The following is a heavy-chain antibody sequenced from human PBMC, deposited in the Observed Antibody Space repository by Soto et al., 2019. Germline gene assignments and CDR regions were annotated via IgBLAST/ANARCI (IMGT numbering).Heavy chain of an antibody. CDR1: GFTFGDYA. CDR3: AKQDRLVGVTTALDY. D-gene: IGHD1-26*01. CDR2: ISASGATT. J-gene: IGHJ4*02. V-gene: IGHV3-23*01. Sequence: GGSLRLSCTASGFTFGDYAMSWFRQAPGKGLEWVSGISASGATTKYADSVKGRFTISRDNSKNTLYLQINSLKAEDTAIYYCAKQDRLVGVTTALDYWGQGTLVTVSS.